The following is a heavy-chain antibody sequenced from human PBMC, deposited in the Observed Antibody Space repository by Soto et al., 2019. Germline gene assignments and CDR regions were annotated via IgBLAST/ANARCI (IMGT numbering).Heavy chain of an antibody. V-gene: IGHV3-30*04. Sequence: LRLSCAGSGFTLSRYAIHWVRQAPGKGLEWVAVISRDGKNKYYVDSVKGRFTVSRDDSQNTLYLHMNSLRREDTAVYYCARSRNSAVADSFDFWGQGTLVTVSS. CDR3: ARSRNSAVADSFDF. J-gene: IGHJ4*02. CDR2: ISRDGKNK. CDR1: GFTLSRYA. D-gene: IGHD3-10*01.